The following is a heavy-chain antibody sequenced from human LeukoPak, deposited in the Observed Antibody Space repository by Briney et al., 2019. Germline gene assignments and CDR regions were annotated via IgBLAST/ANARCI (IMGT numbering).Heavy chain of an antibody. CDR2: ISSISGTI. Sequence: GGSLRLSCAASGFTFSSYSMNWVRQAPGKGLKWVSYISSISGTINYADSVKGRFTISGDNARNSLFLQMNSLRAEDTAVYYSARDHNYAFDYWRQRTPVTVSS. V-gene: IGHV3-48*01. CDR1: GFTFSSYS. D-gene: IGHD5-18*01. CDR3: ARDHNYAFDY. J-gene: IGHJ4*02.